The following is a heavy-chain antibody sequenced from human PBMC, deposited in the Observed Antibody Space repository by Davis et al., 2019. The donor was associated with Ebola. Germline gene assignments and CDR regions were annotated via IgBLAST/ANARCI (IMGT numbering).Heavy chain of an antibody. Sequence: SETLSLTCTVSAFSFSSSSYYWGWIRQPPGKGLEWIGSIYYSGSTYYNPSLKSRVTISVDTSKNQFSLKLSSVTAADTAVYYCARPAHLYSSSWYWFDPWGQGTLVTVSS. CDR2: IYYSGST. V-gene: IGHV4-39*01. CDR3: ARPAHLYSSSWYWFDP. J-gene: IGHJ5*02. D-gene: IGHD6-13*01. CDR1: AFSFSSSSYY.